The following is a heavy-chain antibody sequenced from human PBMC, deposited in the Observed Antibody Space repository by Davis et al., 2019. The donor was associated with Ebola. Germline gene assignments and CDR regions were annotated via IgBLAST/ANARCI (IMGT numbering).Heavy chain of an antibody. CDR1: GFTLNAHH. D-gene: IGHD6-13*01. J-gene: IGHJ4*02. CDR3: VRNGLTSSWSVFDY. V-gene: IGHV3-11*04. Sequence: PGGSLRLSCVASGFTLNAHHMNWLRQAPGKVLEWVAHISTTGGTIYYADSVRGRFTISRDNAKNSLYLQMNSLRAEDTAVYYCVRNGLTSSWSVFDYWGQGTLVTVSS. CDR2: ISTTGGTI.